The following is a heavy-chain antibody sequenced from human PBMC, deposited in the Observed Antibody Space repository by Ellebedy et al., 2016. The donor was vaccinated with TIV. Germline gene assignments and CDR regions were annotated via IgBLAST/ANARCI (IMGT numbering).Heavy chain of an antibody. CDR3: ARAPRYYYDSSGHGY. V-gene: IGHV3-21*01. D-gene: IGHD3-22*01. J-gene: IGHJ4*02. CDR2: ISSSSSYT. CDR1: GFTFSSYS. Sequence: GGSLRLXCAASGFTFSSYSMNWVRQAPGKGLEWVSSISSSSSYTYYADSVKGRFTISRDNAKNSLYLQMNSLRAEDTAVYYCARAPRYYYDSSGHGYWGQGTLVTVSS.